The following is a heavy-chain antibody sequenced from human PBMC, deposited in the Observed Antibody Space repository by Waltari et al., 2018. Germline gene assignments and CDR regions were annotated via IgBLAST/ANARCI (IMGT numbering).Heavy chain of an antibody. J-gene: IGHJ6*02. Sequence: QVHLMQSGAEVKKPGASVKVSCKTSGYTFTVYYMHWVRQAPGQGLEWMGWVNPNSGDTNYAQKFQGRVTMTRDTSISTAYMELSRLRSDDAAVYFCARELLVVTSPYYGLDVWGQGTTVTVSS. CDR1: GYTFTVYY. CDR2: VNPNSGDT. V-gene: IGHV1-2*02. D-gene: IGHD2-15*01. CDR3: ARELLVVTSPYYGLDV.